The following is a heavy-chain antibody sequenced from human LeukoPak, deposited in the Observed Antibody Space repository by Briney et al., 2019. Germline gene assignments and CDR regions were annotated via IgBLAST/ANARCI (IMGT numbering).Heavy chain of an antibody. J-gene: IGHJ4*02. CDR2: IYYSGTT. Sequence: PSETLSLTCAVSGDSINSESFFWGWLRQPPGKGLEWIGSIYYSGTTYYNPPLKSRVSVSVDTSNNQFSLRLRSVTAADTAVYFCAAASVHYFDSSGYYFYFEFWGQGTLVPVSS. CDR1: GDSINSESFF. V-gene: IGHV4-39*01. CDR3: AAASVHYFDSSGYYFYFEF. D-gene: IGHD3-22*01.